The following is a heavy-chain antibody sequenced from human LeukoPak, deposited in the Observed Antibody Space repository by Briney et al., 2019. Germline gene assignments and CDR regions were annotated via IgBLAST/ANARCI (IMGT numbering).Heavy chain of an antibody. CDR2: ISSSSSYI. J-gene: IGHJ4*02. CDR3: ARAVPSTYYYDSSGYPDY. CDR1: GFTFSSYS. D-gene: IGHD3-22*01. V-gene: IGHV3-21*01. Sequence: GGSLRLSCAASGFTFSSYSMNWVRQAPGKGLEWVSSISSSSSYIYYADSVKGRFTISRDNAKNSLCLQMNSLRAEDTAVYYCARAVPSTYYYDSSGYPDYWGQGTLVTVSS.